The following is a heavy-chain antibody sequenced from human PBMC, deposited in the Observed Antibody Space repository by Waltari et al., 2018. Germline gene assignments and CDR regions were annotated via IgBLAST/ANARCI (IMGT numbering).Heavy chain of an antibody. CDR2: VSHRGNT. J-gene: IGHJ6*01. D-gene: IGHD1-26*01. CDR1: GGPLSGHY. V-gene: IGHV4-34*02. CDR3: AKTLLLSLYALDV. Sequence: QVHLQQWGAGLLKPSETLSLTCGVYGGPLSGHYWRWIRQSPGRGLEWMREVSHRGNTTYNPSLSGRATISVDTSRSQVSLKLHSVTAADTAVYYCAKTLLLSLYALDVWGQGTTVIVSS.